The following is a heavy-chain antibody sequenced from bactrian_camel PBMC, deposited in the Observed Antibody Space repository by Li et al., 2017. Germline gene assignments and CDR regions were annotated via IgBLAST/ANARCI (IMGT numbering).Heavy chain of an antibody. V-gene: IGHV3S31*01. Sequence: DVQLVESGGGSVQAGGSLTLSCTFSGSIPSSYCMAWFRQDPGKEREGVAAIFIGRRTNTWYADSVKGRFAISKDNAKNTLYLQMNSLKPEDTAMYYCAAARYGVTWYPLCRTRSADFGYWGQGTQVTVS. CDR1: GSIPSSYC. CDR2: IFIGRRTNT. CDR3: AAARYGVTWYPLCRTRSADFGY. D-gene: IGHD6*01. J-gene: IGHJ6*01.